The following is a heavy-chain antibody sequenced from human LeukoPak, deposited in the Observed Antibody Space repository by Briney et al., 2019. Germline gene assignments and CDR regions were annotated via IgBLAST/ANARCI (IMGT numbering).Heavy chain of an antibody. CDR1: GYTFTSYY. CDR3: ARDHGSSWYSGYNPPFDY. Sequence: ASVKVSCKASGYTFTSYYIHWVPQAPGQGLEWMGIINPSGGSTSYAQKFQGRVTMTRDTSTSTVYMELSSLRSEDTAVYYCARDHGSSWYSGYNPPFDYWGQGTLVTVSS. J-gene: IGHJ4*02. V-gene: IGHV1-46*01. CDR2: INPSGGST. D-gene: IGHD6-13*01.